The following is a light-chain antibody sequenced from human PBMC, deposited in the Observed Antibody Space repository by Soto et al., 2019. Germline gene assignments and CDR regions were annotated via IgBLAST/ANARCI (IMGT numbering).Light chain of an antibody. Sequence: DIQLTQSPSTLSASVGDRVTIRCRASQSISSWLAWYQQKPGKASKLLIYKASNLESGVPSRFSGSGSGTEFTLTISSLQPDDFATYYCQQYNAYRSFGQGTKVDIK. CDR3: QQYNAYRS. J-gene: IGKJ1*01. CDR1: QSISSW. CDR2: KAS. V-gene: IGKV1-5*03.